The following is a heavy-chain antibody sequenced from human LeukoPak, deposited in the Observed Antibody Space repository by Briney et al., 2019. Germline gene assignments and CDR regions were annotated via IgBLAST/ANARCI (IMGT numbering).Heavy chain of an antibody. J-gene: IGHJ4*02. CDR2: IYSGGST. V-gene: IGHV3-53*01. CDR3: ARAGTTVVTPVDY. D-gene: IGHD4-23*01. Sequence: GGSLRLSCAASGFTVSSNYMSWVRQAPGKGLEWVSVIYSGGSTYYADSVKGRFTISRDNSKNTLYLQMNSLRAEDTAVYYCARAGTTVVTPVDYWGQGTLVTVSS. CDR1: GFTVSSNY.